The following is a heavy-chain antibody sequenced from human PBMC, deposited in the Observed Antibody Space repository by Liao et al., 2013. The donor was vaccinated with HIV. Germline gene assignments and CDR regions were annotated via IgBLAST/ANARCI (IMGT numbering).Heavy chain of an antibody. J-gene: IGHJ3*02. Sequence: QLQLQESGPGLVKPSETLSLTCAVSGGSISSSGYYWGWIRQPPGKGLEWIGYIYYSGSTYYNPSLKSRVTISVDTPKNQFSLKLNSVTAADTAVYYCARGGGGFDIWGQGAVVIVSS. CDR1: GGSISSSGYY. V-gene: IGHV4-39*07. CDR2: IYYSGST. CDR3: ARGGGGFDI.